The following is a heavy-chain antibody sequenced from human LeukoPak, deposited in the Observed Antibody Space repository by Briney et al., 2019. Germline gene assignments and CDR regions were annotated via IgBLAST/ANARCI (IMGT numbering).Heavy chain of an antibody. CDR2: IYYSGST. Sequence: SETLSLTCTVSGGSISSGDYYWSWIRQPPGKGLEWIGYIYYSGSTNYNPSLKSRVTISVDTSKNQFSLKLSSVTAADTAVYYCARGRFTHYYVYHWFDPWGQGTLVTVSS. D-gene: IGHD3-10*02. CDR1: GGSISSGDYY. CDR3: ARGRFTHYYVYHWFDP. V-gene: IGHV4-30-4*01. J-gene: IGHJ5*02.